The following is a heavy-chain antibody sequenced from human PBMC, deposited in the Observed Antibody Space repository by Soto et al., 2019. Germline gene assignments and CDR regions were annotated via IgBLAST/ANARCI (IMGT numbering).Heavy chain of an antibody. V-gene: IGHV1-69*01. Sequence: QVQLVQSGAEVKKPGSSVKVSCKASGGTFSSYAISRVRQAPGQGLEWMGGIIPIFGTANYAQKFQGRVTITADESTSTAYMELSSLRSEDTAVYYCAVTSVLRFLERKNYYYYGMDVWGQGTTVTVSS. CDR2: IIPIFGTA. J-gene: IGHJ6*02. D-gene: IGHD3-3*01. CDR3: AVTSVLRFLERKNYYYYGMDV. CDR1: GGTFSSYA.